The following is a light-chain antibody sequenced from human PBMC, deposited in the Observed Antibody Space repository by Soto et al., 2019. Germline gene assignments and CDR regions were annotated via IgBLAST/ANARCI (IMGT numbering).Light chain of an antibody. J-gene: IGKJ2*01. CDR1: QSVSSSY. CDR2: GAS. V-gene: IGKV3-20*01. CDR3: QQYGSSPPSYT. Sequence: EIVLTQSPGTLSLSPGERATLSCRASQSVSSSYLAWYQQKPGQAPRLLLYGASSRATGIPDRFSGSGSGTDVTLTIRRLEPEDFAVYYCQQYGSSPPSYTFGQGTKLEIK.